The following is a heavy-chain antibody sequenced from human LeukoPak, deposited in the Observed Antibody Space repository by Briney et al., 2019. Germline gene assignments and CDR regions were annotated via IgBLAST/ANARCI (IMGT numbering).Heavy chain of an antibody. Sequence: PGGSLRLSCAASGITFNNYGMHWVRQVPGKGLEWVAFIRNDGSNKNYADSVKGRLTVSRDNSKNTVYLQMNSLRAEDTAVYFCASDYGGNPYYFDYWGQGSLVTVSS. CDR2: IRNDGSNK. V-gene: IGHV3-30*02. J-gene: IGHJ4*02. CDR3: ASDYGGNPYYFDY. D-gene: IGHD4-23*01. CDR1: GITFNNYG.